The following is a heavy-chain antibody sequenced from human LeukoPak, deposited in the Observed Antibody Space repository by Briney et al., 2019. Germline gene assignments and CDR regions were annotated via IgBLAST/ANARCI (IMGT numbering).Heavy chain of an antibody. J-gene: IGHJ4*02. Sequence: ASVKVSCKASGFTFTSSAMQWVRQAPGQGLEWMGWISAYNGNTNYAQKLQGRVTMTTDTSTSTAYMELRSLRSDDTAVYYCARSCSSTSCPTTFWGQGTLVTVSS. D-gene: IGHD2-2*01. V-gene: IGHV1-18*01. CDR3: ARSCSSTSCPTTF. CDR2: ISAYNGNT. CDR1: GFTFTSSA.